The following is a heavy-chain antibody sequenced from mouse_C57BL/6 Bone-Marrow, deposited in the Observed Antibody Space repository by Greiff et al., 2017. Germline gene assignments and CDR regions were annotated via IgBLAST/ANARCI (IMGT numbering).Heavy chain of an antibody. Sequence: QVQLQQPGAELVKPGASVKLSCKASGYTFTSYWIPWVKQRPGQGLEWIGEIYPDSGSTNYNEKFKSKATLTVDKSSSTAYMQLSSLTSEDSAVYYCARRRLRGFDFWGQGNSLTVPS. CDR1: GYTFTSYW. J-gene: IGHJ2*03. D-gene: IGHD2-4*01. CDR3: ARRRLRGFDF. V-gene: IGHV1-64*01. CDR2: IYPDSGST.